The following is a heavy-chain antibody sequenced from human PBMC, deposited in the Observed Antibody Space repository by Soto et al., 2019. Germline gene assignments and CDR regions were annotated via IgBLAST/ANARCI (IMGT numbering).Heavy chain of an antibody. J-gene: IGHJ6*02. CDR2: MNPKSGHT. CDR3: ARTDGDLDV. Sequence: QVQLEQSGAEVKKTGASVKVSCKASGYTFSSYDINWVRQATGQGLEWMGWMNPKSGHTGSAQKFQGRVTMTRDTSISTAYMELSSLRSEDTAIYYCARTDGDLDVWGQGTTVTVSS. D-gene: IGHD4-17*01. CDR1: GYTFSSYD. V-gene: IGHV1-8*01.